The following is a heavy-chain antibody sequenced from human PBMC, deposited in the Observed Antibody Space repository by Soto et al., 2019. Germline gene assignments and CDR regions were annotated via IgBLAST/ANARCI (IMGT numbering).Heavy chain of an antibody. Sequence: QVQLVQSGAEVKKSGASVKVSCKASGYTFTSSDINWVRQATGQGLEWMGWMNPNTGNIGYTQRFQGRVSMTRNISITTAYMELSGLKSADTAVYYCARGRIVGAAFDYWGQGTLVTVSS. CDR2: MNPNTGNI. V-gene: IGHV1-8*01. CDR3: ARGRIVGAAFDY. CDR1: GYTFTSSD. J-gene: IGHJ4*02. D-gene: IGHD1-26*01.